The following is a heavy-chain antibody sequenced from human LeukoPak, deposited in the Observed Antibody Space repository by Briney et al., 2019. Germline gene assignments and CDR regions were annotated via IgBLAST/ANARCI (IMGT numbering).Heavy chain of an antibody. Sequence: GASVKVSCKASGYTFTGYYMHWVRQAPGQGLEWMGRINPNSGGTNYAQKFQGRVTMTRDTSISTAYMELSRLRPDDTAVYYCSSHSGYDSDFDYWGQGTLVTVSS. D-gene: IGHD5-12*01. CDR3: SSHSGYDSDFDY. J-gene: IGHJ4*02. CDR1: GYTFTGYY. V-gene: IGHV1-2*06. CDR2: INPNSGGT.